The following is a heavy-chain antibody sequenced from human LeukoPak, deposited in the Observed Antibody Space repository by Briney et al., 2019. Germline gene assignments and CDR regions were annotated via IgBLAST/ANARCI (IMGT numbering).Heavy chain of an antibody. CDR2: IYYSGNT. V-gene: IGHV4-39*07. CDR1: GGSISSSTYY. Sequence: SETPSLTCTVSGGSISSSTYYWSWIRQPPGKGLEWIGSIYYSGNTYYNPSLKSRVTISVDTSKNQFSLKLSSVTAADTAVYYCARTRNYDFWSGYFAYYFDYWGQGTLVTVSS. CDR3: ARTRNYDFWSGYFAYYFDY. J-gene: IGHJ4*02. D-gene: IGHD3-3*01.